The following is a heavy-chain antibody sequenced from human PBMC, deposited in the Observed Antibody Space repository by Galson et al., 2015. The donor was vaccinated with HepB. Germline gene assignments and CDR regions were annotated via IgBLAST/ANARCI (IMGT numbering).Heavy chain of an antibody. J-gene: IGHJ4*02. D-gene: IGHD6-19*01. CDR3: TRDLVVAVAFCDY. V-gene: IGHV3-49*04. Sequence: SLRLSCAASRFTFGDYAMSWVRQAPGKGLEWVGFIRSKAYGGTTEYAASVKGRFTISRDDSKSIAYLQMNSLKTEDTAVYYCTRDLVVAVAFCDYWGQGTLVTVSS. CDR2: IRSKAYGGTT. CDR1: RFTFGDYA.